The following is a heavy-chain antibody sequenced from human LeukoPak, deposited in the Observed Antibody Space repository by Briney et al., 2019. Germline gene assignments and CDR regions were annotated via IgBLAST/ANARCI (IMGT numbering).Heavy chain of an antibody. Sequence: PGGSLRLSCAASGFTFSGYWMHWVRQAPGKGLAWVSVIRSDGSITTYADSEKGRFTISRDTAKNTLYLQMNSLRAEDTAVYYCARDGRSGNFDKWGQGTLVSVSS. D-gene: IGHD1-26*01. CDR3: ARDGRSGNFDK. V-gene: IGHV3-74*01. J-gene: IGHJ4*02. CDR2: IRSDGSIT. CDR1: GFTFSGYW.